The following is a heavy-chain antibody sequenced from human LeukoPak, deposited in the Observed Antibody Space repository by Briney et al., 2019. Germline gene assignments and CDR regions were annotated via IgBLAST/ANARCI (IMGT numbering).Heavy chain of an antibody. D-gene: IGHD6-19*01. CDR2: IYTSGST. V-gene: IGHV4-61*02. J-gene: IGHJ5*02. Sequence: SETLSLTCTVSGGSISSGSYYWSWIRQPAGKGLEWIGRIYTSGSTSYNPSLKSRVTISVDTSKNQFSLKLSSVTAADTAVYYCARSIAVAGTGFDPWGQGTLVTVSS. CDR3: ARSIAVAGTGFDP. CDR1: GGSISSGSYY.